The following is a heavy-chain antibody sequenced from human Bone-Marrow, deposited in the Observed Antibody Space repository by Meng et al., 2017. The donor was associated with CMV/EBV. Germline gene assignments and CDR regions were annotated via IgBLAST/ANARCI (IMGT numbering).Heavy chain of an antibody. J-gene: IGHJ5*02. CDR2: ISYDGSNK. CDR1: GFTFSSYA. Sequence: GGSLRLSCAASGFTFSSYAMHWVRQAPGKGLEWVAVISYDGSNKYYADSVKGRFTISRDNSKNTLYLQMNSLRAEDTAVYYCARGFRPYWFDPWGQGTLVTGYS. D-gene: IGHD6-6*01. CDR3: ARGFRPYWFDP. V-gene: IGHV3-30-3*01.